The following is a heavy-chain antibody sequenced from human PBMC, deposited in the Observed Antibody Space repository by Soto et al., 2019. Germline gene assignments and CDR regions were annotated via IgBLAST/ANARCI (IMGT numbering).Heavy chain of an antibody. CDR2: IYYSGST. CDR1: GGSINSGGYY. Sequence: QLQLQESGPGLVKPSETLFLTCTVSGGSINSGGYYWGWIRQPPGKGLEWIGSIYYSGSTYYNPSLKRRVSISVDTSNNQFSLKLNSVTAADTAVYYCTRRQQLAKYGYWGHRTLVTVSS. J-gene: IGHJ4*01. D-gene: IGHD6-13*01. V-gene: IGHV4-39*01. CDR3: TRRQQLAKYGY.